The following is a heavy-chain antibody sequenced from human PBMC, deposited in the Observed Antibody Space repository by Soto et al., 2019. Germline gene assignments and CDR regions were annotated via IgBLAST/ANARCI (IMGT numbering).Heavy chain of an antibody. CDR2: ILYSGST. CDR1: GDSISSYY. J-gene: IGHJ3*01. Sequence: QVQLQESGPGLVKPSETLSLTCTVSGDSISSYYWNWIRQPPGKGLEWIGHILYSGSTIYNPSLKSRVTISVDTSKSQFSLKLTSVTAADTGVYYCAGNRWDEALEVWGQGTVISVSS. D-gene: IGHD1-26*01. CDR3: AGNRWDEALEV. V-gene: IGHV4-59*01.